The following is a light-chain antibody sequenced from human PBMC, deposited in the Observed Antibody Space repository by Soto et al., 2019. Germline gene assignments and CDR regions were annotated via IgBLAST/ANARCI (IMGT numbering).Light chain of an antibody. Sequence: DIQMTQSPSSLSASVGDRVTITCRASQGISSYLAWYQQRPGKVPKVLIYAASTLHSGVPSRFSGSGSGTDFTLTISNVQPEDVATYYCHNYYNAPETFGQGTKLEIK. CDR1: QGISSY. J-gene: IGKJ1*01. CDR3: HNYYNAPET. CDR2: AAS. V-gene: IGKV1-27*01.